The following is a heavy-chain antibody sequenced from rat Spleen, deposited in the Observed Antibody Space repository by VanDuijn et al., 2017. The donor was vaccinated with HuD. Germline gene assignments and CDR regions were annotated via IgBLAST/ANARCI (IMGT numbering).Heavy chain of an antibody. D-gene: IGHD1-4*01. CDR2: ISYGDSSGHSST. J-gene: IGHJ2*01. CDR3: ARRHYGYTDYFDY. CDR1: GLTFSDYG. Sequence: EVQLVESGGGLVQPGRSLKLSCAASGLTFSDYGMAWVRQAPTKGLEGVATISYGDSSGHSSTYYQDSVKGRFTISRDNAKSPLSLQMDSLRSEDTATYYCARRHYGYTDYFDYWGQGVMVTVSS. V-gene: IGHV5-29*01.